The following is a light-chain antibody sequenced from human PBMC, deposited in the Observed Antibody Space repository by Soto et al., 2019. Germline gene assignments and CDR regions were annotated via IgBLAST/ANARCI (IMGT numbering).Light chain of an antibody. CDR3: CSCAGSYTSVV. V-gene: IGLV2-11*01. CDR1: SSDVGGYNY. Sequence: QSALTQPRSVSGSPGQSVTISCTGTSSDVGGYNYVSWYQQHPGKAPKFMIYDVNKRPSGVPDRFSGSKSGNTASLTISGLQAEDEADYYCCSCAGSYTSVVFGGGTKVTVL. J-gene: IGLJ2*01. CDR2: DVN.